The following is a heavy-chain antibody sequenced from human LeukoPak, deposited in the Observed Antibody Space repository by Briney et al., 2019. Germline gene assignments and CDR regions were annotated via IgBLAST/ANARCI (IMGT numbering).Heavy chain of an antibody. D-gene: IGHD6-13*01. J-gene: IGHJ3*02. CDR1: GFTFSNAW. V-gene: IGHV3-15*01. CDR2: IKSKTDGGTT. Sequence: GGSLRLSCAASGFTFSNAWMSWVRQAPGKGLEWVGRIKSKTDGGTTDYAAPVKGRFTISRDDSKNTLYLQMNSLKTEDTAVYYCTPHRSSSWYPLDAFDIWGQGTMVTVSS. CDR3: TPHRSSSWYPLDAFDI.